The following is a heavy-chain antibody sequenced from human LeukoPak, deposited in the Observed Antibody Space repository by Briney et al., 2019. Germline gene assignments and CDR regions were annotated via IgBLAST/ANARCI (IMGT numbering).Heavy chain of an antibody. D-gene: IGHD6-13*01. J-gene: IGHJ4*02. Sequence: PGGPLRLFCGASGFTFRSYGMHWLPQAPGKGLEGVAVIWYDGSNKYYADSVKGRVSISRDNSKNTLYLQMNSLRAEDTAVYYCARDRAEAGSDYFDYCGQGTLVTVSS. CDR2: IWYDGSNK. V-gene: IGHV3-33*08. CDR3: ARDRAEAGSDYFDY. CDR1: GFTFRSYG.